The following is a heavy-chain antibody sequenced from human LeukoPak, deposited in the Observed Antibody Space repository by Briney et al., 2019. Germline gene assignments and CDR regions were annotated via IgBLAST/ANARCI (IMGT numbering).Heavy chain of an antibody. Sequence: PGGSLRLSCAASGFTVSSNYMSWVRQAPGKGLEWVSVIYSGGSTYYADSVKGRFTISRDNSKNTLYLQMNSLRAEDTAVYYCARDRALGTYSHYYYYMDVWGKGTAVTISS. V-gene: IGHV3-53*01. CDR1: GFTVSSNY. J-gene: IGHJ6*03. D-gene: IGHD1-26*01. CDR3: ARDRALGTYSHYYYYMDV. CDR2: IYSGGST.